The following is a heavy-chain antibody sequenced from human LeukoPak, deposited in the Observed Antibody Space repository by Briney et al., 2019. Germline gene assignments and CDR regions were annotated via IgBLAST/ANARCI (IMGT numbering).Heavy chain of an antibody. CDR3: AKGSQKIDY. V-gene: IGHV3-23*01. CDR2: ISGNGVST. J-gene: IGHJ4*02. Sequence: GSLRLSCATSGFTFSSYAMSWVCQAPGKGLEWVSAISGNGVSTYYADSVKGRFTISRDNSKNTMYLQMDSLRAEDTAVFYCAKGSQKIDYWGQGTLVTVSS. CDR1: GFTFSSYA.